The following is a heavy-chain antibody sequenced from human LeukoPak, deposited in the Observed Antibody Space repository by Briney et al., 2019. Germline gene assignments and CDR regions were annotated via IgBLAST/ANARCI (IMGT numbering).Heavy chain of an antibody. CDR2: INHSGST. J-gene: IGHJ5*02. D-gene: IGHD4-17*01. Sequence: SETLSLTCTVSGGSISGYYWSWIRQPPGKGLEWIGEINHSGSTNYSPSLKSRVTISVDTSKNQFSLKLSSVTAADTAVYYCARAASHDYGDFAQNWFDPWGQGTLVTVSS. V-gene: IGHV4-34*01. CDR1: GGSISGYY. CDR3: ARAASHDYGDFAQNWFDP.